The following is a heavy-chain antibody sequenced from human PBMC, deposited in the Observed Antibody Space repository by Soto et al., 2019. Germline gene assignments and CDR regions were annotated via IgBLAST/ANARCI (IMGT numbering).Heavy chain of an antibody. CDR3: ARDPLEGNYGDYSDY. CDR2: IIPILGIA. CDR1: GGTFSSYT. Sequence: ASVKVSCKASGGTFSSYTISWVRQAPGQGLEWMGRIIPILGIANYAQKFQGRVTITADKSTSTAYMELSSLRSEDTAVYYCARDPLEGNYGDYSDYWGQGTLVTVSS. J-gene: IGHJ4*02. V-gene: IGHV1-69*04. D-gene: IGHD4-17*01.